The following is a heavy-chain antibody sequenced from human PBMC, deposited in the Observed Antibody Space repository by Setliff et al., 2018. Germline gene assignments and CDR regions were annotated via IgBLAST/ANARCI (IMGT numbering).Heavy chain of an antibody. CDR1: GYTFTSYY. V-gene: IGHV1-18*04. Sequence: ASVKVSCKASGYTFTSYYMHWVRQAPGQGLEWMGWISAYNGNTNYAQKLQGRVTMTTDTSTSTAYMELRSLTSEDTAVYYCAREEGPTTDPRKNFDSWGQGAPVTVSS. CDR3: AREEGPTTDPRKNFDS. D-gene: IGHD1-1*01. CDR2: ISAYNGNT. J-gene: IGHJ5*01.